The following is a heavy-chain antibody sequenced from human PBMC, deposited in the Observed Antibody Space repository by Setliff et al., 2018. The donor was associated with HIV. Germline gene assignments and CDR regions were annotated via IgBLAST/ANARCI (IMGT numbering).Heavy chain of an antibody. CDR3: AKVFAFGIDGFDI. D-gene: IGHD3-10*01. Sequence: GGSLRLSCAASGLTFKAYAMTWVRQAPGKGLEWVSAISGSGDTTYQTGSLKGRFTTSKDNSRNALYLQMNSLTDEDTAVYYCAKVFAFGIDGFDIWGQGTMVTVSS. CDR1: GLTFKAYA. V-gene: IGHV3-23*01. CDR2: ISGSGDTT. J-gene: IGHJ3*02.